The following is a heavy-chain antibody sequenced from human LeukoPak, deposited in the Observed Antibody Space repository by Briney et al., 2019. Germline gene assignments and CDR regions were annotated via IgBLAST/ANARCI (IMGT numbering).Heavy chain of an antibody. CDR3: ARVESTSCYGCIDY. J-gene: IGHJ4*02. CDR2: IIPILGIA. V-gene: IGHV1-69*02. D-gene: IGHD2-2*01. CDR1: GRTFSSYT. Sequence: SVKVSCKASGRTFSSYTISWVRQAPGQGLEWMGRIIPILGIANYAQKFQGRVTITADKSTSTAYMELSSLRSEDTAVYYCARVESTSCYGCIDYWGQGTLVTVSS.